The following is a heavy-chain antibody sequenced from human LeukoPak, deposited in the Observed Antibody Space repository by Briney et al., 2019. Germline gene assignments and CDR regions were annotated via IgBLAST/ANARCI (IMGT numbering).Heavy chain of an antibody. D-gene: IGHD6-19*01. CDR2: IYHSGST. V-gene: IGHV4-4*02. CDR1: GGSISSSNW. Sequence: SETLSLTCAVSGGSISSSNWWSWVRQPPGKGLEWIGEIYHSGSTNYNPSLKSRVTISVDKSKNQFSLKLSSVTAADTAVYYCARLESGSSGWWAFDYWGQGTLVTVSS. J-gene: IGHJ4*02. CDR3: ARLESGSSGWWAFDY.